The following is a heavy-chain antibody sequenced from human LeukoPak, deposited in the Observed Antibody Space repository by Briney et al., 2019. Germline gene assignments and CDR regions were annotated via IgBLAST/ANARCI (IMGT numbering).Heavy chain of an antibody. CDR1: GFTFSDYY. CDR2: ISSSGSTI. Sequence: GGSLRLSCAASGFTFSDYYMSWIRQAPGKGLEWVSYISSSGSTIYYADSVKGRFTISRDNAKNSLYLQMNSLRAEDTAVYYCARVSGYYDSSGSHFDYWGQGTLVTVSS. CDR3: ARVSGYYDSSGSHFDY. D-gene: IGHD3-22*01. V-gene: IGHV3-11*01. J-gene: IGHJ4*02.